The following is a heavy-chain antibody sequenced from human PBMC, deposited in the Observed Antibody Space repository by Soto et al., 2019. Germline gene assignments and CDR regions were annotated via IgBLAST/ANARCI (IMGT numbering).Heavy chain of an antibody. CDR1: GYSFTSYW. V-gene: IGHV5-51*01. Sequence: GESLKISCKGSGYSFTSYWIGWVRQMPGKGLEWMGIIYPGDSDTRYSPSFQGQVTISADKSISTAYLQWSSLKASDTAMYYCARHNQDVAYGSGMGWFDPWGQGTLVTVSS. CDR3: ARHNQDVAYGSGMGWFDP. J-gene: IGHJ5*02. CDR2: IYPGDSDT. D-gene: IGHD3-10*01.